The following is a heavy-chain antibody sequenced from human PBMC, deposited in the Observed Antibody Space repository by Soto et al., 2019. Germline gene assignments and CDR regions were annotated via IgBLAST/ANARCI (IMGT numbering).Heavy chain of an antibody. Sequence: EVQLLESGGGLVQPGGSLRLSCVASGFTFSTYAMSWVRQAPGKGLEWVSAISGGVNTYYADSVKRRFTISRDISRNTLYLQMNSLRAEDTAVYYCAKPGMAVAGNYFDYWGQGALVTVSS. CDR1: GFTFSTYA. CDR3: AKPGMAVAGNYFDY. CDR2: ISGGVNT. J-gene: IGHJ4*02. V-gene: IGHV3-23*01. D-gene: IGHD6-19*01.